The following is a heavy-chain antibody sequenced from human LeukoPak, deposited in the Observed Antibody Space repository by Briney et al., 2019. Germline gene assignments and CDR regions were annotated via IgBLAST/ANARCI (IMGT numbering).Heavy chain of an antibody. CDR1: GFTFSSYG. CDR3: ARDATFLGYCSSTSCSQIDAFDI. D-gene: IGHD2-2*01. CDR2: IWYDGSNK. Sequence: GRSLRLSCAASGFTFSSYGMHWVRQAPGKGLEWVAVIWYDGSNKYYADSVKGRFTISRDNSKNTLYLQMNSLRAEDTAVYYCARDATFLGYCSSTSCSQIDAFDIWGQGTMVTVSS. V-gene: IGHV3-33*01. J-gene: IGHJ3*02.